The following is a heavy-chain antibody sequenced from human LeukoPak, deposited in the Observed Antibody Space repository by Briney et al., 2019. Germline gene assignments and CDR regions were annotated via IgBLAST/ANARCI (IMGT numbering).Heavy chain of an antibody. Sequence: GASVKVSCKASGYTFTSYGISWVRQAPGQGLEWMGWFNPNSGGTNSAQKFQGRVTMTRDTSITTAYMELSSLRSDDTAVYSCARGVTARGFYYYMDIWGKGTTVTISS. J-gene: IGHJ6*03. V-gene: IGHV1-2*02. CDR3: ARGVTARGFYYYMDI. D-gene: IGHD2-21*02. CDR2: FNPNSGGT. CDR1: GYTFTSYG.